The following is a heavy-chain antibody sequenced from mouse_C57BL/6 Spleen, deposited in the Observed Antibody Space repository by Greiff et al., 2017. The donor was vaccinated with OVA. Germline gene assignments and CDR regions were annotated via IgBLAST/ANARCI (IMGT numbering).Heavy chain of an antibody. CDR1: GYTFTSYW. V-gene: IGHV1-52*01. CDR2: IDPSDSET. D-gene: IGHD2-1*01. Sequence: VQLQQPGAELVRPGSSVKLSCKASGYTFTSYWMHWVKQRPIQGLEWIGNIDPSDSETHYNQKFKDKATLTVDKSSSTAYMQLSSLTSEDSAVYYCAREGGNYYYAMDYWGQGTSVTVSS. J-gene: IGHJ4*01. CDR3: AREGGNYYYAMDY.